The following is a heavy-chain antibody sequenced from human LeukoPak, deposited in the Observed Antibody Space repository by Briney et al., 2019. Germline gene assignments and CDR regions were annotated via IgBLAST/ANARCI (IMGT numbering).Heavy chain of an antibody. V-gene: IGHV3-48*03. J-gene: IGHJ4*02. CDR3: AKDHSSGWPYCFPY. D-gene: IGHD6-19*01. Sequence: GGSLRLSCAASGFTFSSYEMNWVRQAPGKGLEWVSYISSSGSTIYYADSVKGRFTISRDNSKNTLFLQMNSLRAEDTAVYYCAKDHSSGWPYCFPYWGQGTLVTVSS. CDR1: GFTFSSYE. CDR2: ISSSGSTI.